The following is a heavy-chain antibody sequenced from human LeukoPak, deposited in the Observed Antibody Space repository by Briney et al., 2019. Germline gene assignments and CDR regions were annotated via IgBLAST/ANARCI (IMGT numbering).Heavy chain of an antibody. V-gene: IGHV1-2*02. CDR3: ARGDIVVVPGANWFVP. D-gene: IGHD2-2*01. CDR1: GYTFTNFY. Sequence: ASVKVSCKASGYTFTNFYIHWVRQAPGQGPEWMGWINPQSGDTNYAQNFQGRVTMTGDTSITTAYMELSRLRSDDTAVYYCARGDIVVVPGANWFVPWGQGTLVTVSS. J-gene: IGHJ5*02. CDR2: INPQSGDT.